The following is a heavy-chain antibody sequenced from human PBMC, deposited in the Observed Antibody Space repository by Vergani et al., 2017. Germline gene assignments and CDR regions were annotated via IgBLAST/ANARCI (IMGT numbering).Heavy chain of an antibody. D-gene: IGHD1-1*01. Sequence: EVQLVQSGAEVKKPGESLKISCQISGYSFTNYWIGWVRLMPGKGLEWMGIIHPADSDTRYSPSFQGQVTISVDKSISTAYLQRSSLRASDSAMYYCARHTTYTDSWGQGTLVTVSS. CDR2: IHPADSDT. J-gene: IGHJ4*02. CDR1: GYSFTNYW. V-gene: IGHV5-51*01. CDR3: ARHTTYTDS.